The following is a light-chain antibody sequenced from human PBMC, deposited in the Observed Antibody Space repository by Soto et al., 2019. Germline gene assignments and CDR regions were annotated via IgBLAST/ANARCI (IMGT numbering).Light chain of an antibody. J-gene: IGLJ2*01. Sequence: QPVLTQSPSASASLGASVKLTCTLSSGHSSYAIAWHQQQPEKGPRYLMKLNSDGSHSKGDGIPDRFSGSSSGAARYLTISSLQSEDEADYYCQTWGTGILVFGGGTNLTVL. CDR1: SGHSSYA. V-gene: IGLV4-69*01. CDR3: QTWGTGILV. CDR2: LNSDGSH.